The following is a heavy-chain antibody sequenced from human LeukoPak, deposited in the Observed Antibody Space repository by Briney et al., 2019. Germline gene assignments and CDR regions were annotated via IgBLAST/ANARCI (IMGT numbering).Heavy chain of an antibody. V-gene: IGHV3-23*01. CDR3: ARDVRELLIFYYYYYYMDV. Sequence: GGSLRLSCAASGFTFSSYALSWVRQAPGKGLEWVSPISGSGGGTYYADSVKGRFTISRDNAKNSLYLQMNSLRAEDTAVYYCARDVRELLIFYYYYYYMDVWGKGTTVTVSS. J-gene: IGHJ6*03. D-gene: IGHD1-26*01. CDR2: ISGSGGGT. CDR1: GFTFSSYA.